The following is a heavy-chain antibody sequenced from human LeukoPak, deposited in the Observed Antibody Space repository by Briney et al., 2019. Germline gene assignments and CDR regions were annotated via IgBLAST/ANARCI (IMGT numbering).Heavy chain of an antibody. J-gene: IGHJ4*02. V-gene: IGHV3-23*01. Sequence: GGSLRLSCTASGFSFNNSAMTWVRQAPGKGLEWVSSIGGGGSSYYAGSVKGRFTISRDNSENTLYLQMNSLRAEDTAVYYCARDLVGPGYYFDYWGQGTLVTVSS. D-gene: IGHD1-26*01. CDR1: GFSFNNSA. CDR2: IGGGGSS. CDR3: ARDLVGPGYYFDY.